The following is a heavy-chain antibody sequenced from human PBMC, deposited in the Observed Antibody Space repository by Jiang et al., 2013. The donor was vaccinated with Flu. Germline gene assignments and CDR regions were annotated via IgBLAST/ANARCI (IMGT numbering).Heavy chain of an antibody. J-gene: IGHJ6*02. D-gene: IGHD6-13*01. CDR3: ARDREMYSSSWFSNFYGMDV. V-gene: IGHV3-21*01. Sequence: VQLLESGGGLVKPGGSLRLSCAASGFSFSSYSMNWVRQAPGKGLEWVSSISSSSYTYYADSVKGRFTISRDNAKNSLFLQMDSLRAEDTAVYYCARDREMYSSSWFSNFYGMDVWGQGTTVTV. CDR2: ISSSSYT. CDR1: GFSFSSYS.